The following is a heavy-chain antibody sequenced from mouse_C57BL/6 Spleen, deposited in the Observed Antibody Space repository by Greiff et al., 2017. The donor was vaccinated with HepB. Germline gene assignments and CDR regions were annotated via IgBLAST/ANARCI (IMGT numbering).Heavy chain of an antibody. V-gene: IGHV1-82*01. CDR3: ASTYYSNYACAMDY. CDR2: IYPGDGDT. CDR1: GYAFSSSW. Sequence: QVQLQQPGPELVKPGASVKISCKASGYAFSSSWMNWVKQRPGKGLEWIGRIYPGDGDTNYNGKFKGKATLTADKSSSTAYMQLSSLTSEDSAVYFCASTYYSNYACAMDYWGQGTSVTVSS. J-gene: IGHJ4*01. D-gene: IGHD2-5*01.